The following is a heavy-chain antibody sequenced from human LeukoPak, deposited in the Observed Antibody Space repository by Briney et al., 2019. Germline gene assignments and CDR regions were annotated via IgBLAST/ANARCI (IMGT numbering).Heavy chain of an antibody. CDR3: ARVGITGIAAAGGAFDI. D-gene: IGHD6-13*01. V-gene: IGHV4-30-4*01. Sequence: PSETLSLTCTVSGGSFSSGDYYWSWIRQPPGKGLEWIGYIYYSGSTYYNPSLKSRVTISVDTSKNQFSLKLSSVTAADTAVYYCARVGITGIAAAGGAFDIWGQGTMVTVSS. J-gene: IGHJ3*02. CDR1: GGSFSSGDYY. CDR2: IYYSGST.